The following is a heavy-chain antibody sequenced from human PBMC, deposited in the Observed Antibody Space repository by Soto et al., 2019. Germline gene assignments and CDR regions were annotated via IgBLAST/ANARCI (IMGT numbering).Heavy chain of an antibody. V-gene: IGHV4-30-4*01. CDR2: IYYSGST. Sequence: SETLSLTCTVSGGSISSGDYYWSWIRQPPGKGLEWIGYIYYSGSTYYNPSLKSRVTISVDTSKNQFSLKLSSVTAADTAVYYCARGHQTRLYDSSGYYFNVIDFWGQGSTVTGSS. CDR3: ARGHQTRLYDSSGYYFNVIDF. J-gene: IGHJ6*02. CDR1: GGSISSGDYY. D-gene: IGHD3-22*01.